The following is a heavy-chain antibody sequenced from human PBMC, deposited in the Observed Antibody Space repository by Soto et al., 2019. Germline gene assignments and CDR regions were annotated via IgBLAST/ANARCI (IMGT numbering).Heavy chain of an antibody. V-gene: IGHV4-59*01. Sequence: ETLSLTCTVSGGSISSYYWSWIRQPPGKGLEWIGYIYYSGSTNYNPSLKSRVTISVDTSKNQFSLKLSSVTAADTAVYYCARVSDRKDGCPVDYCGQGTLVTVSS. CDR3: ARVSDRKDGCPVDY. CDR1: GGSISSYY. CDR2: IYYSGST. J-gene: IGHJ4*02. D-gene: IGHD6-19*01.